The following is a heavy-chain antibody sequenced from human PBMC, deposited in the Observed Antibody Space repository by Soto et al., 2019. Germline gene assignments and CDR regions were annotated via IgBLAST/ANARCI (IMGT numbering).Heavy chain of an antibody. CDR2: IIPILGIA. CDR1: GGTFSSYT. CDR3: ARDSSRSGFDAFDI. D-gene: IGHD6-6*01. Sequence: QVQLVQPGAEVKKLGSSVKVSCKASGGTFSSYTISWVRQAPGQGLEWMGRIIPILGIANYAQKFQGRVTITADKSTSTAYMELSSLRSEDTAAYYCARDSSRSGFDAFDIWGQGTMVTVSS. J-gene: IGHJ3*02. V-gene: IGHV1-69*08.